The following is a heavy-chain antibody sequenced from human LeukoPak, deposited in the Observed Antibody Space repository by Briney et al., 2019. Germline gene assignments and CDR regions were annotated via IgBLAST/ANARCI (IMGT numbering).Heavy chain of an antibody. Sequence: GASVKVSCKASGYTFTGYYMHWVRQAPGQGLEWMGWINPNSGGTNYAQKFQGRVTMTRDTSISTAYMELSRLRSDDTAVYYCAGDRCSGGSCYSFYWGQGTLVTVSS. CDR1: GYTFTGYY. J-gene: IGHJ4*02. CDR2: INPNSGGT. D-gene: IGHD2-15*01. V-gene: IGHV1-2*02. CDR3: AGDRCSGGSCYSFY.